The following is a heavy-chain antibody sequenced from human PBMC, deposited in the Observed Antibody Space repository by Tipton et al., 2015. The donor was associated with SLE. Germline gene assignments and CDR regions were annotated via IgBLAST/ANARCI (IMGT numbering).Heavy chain of an antibody. D-gene: IGHD3-22*01. J-gene: IGHJ5*02. V-gene: IGHV3-66*01. CDR1: GFTVSSNY. CDR2: IYSGGST. Sequence: SLRLSCAASGFTVSSNYMSWVRQAPGKGLERVSVIYSGGSTYYADSVKGRFTISRDNSKNTLYLQMNSLRAEDTAVYYCARDYYDSFGWFDPWGQGTLVTVSS. CDR3: ARDYYDSFGWFDP.